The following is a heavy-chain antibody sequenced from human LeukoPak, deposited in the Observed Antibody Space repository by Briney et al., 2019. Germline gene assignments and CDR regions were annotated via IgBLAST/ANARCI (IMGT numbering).Heavy chain of an antibody. CDR1: GCSFSGYY. Sequence: PSETLSLTCAVYGCSFSGYYWSWIRQPPGKGLEWIGEINHSGSTNYNPALKSRVTISVATSKTQFSLRLSSVTAAATAVYYCARGFSYGDYEVLYFDYWGQGTLVTVSS. CDR2: INHSGST. D-gene: IGHD4-17*01. V-gene: IGHV4-34*01. CDR3: ARGFSYGDYEVLYFDY. J-gene: IGHJ4*02.